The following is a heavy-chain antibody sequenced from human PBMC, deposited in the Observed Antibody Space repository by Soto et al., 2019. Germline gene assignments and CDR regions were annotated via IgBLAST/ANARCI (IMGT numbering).Heavy chain of an antibody. Sequence: ASVKGSCKASGYTFTGYAIHWVRQAPGQRHEWMGWINGGNGDTKYSQKFQGRVTITRDTSASTAYMELTSLGSEDTAVYHCARGYCSSSSCKYYFDFWGQGTLVTVSS. D-gene: IGHD2-2*01. J-gene: IGHJ4*02. CDR2: INGGNGDT. CDR3: ARGYCSSSSCKYYFDF. V-gene: IGHV1-3*01. CDR1: GYTFTGYA.